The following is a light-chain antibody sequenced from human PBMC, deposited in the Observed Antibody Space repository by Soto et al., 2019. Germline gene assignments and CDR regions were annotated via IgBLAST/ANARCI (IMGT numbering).Light chain of an antibody. CDR1: QSVSSN. Sequence: EIVLTQSPGTLSLSPGERATLSCRASQSVSSNLAWYQQKPGQAPRRLIYGASTRATGIPARFSGSGSGTEFTLTISSLQSEDFAVYYCQQYKNWPRTFGQGTKVDIK. CDR3: QQYKNWPRT. V-gene: IGKV3-15*01. J-gene: IGKJ1*01. CDR2: GAS.